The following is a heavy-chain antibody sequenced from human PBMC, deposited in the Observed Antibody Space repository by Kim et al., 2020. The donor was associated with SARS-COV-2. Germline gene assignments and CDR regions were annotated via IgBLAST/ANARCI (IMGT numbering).Heavy chain of an antibody. D-gene: IGHD6-19*01. CDR1: GYTFTSYA. V-gene: IGHV1-3*01. Sequence: ASVKVSCKASGYTFTSYAMHWVRQAPGQRLEWMGWINAGNGNTKYSQKFQGRVTITRDTSASTAYMELSSLRSEDTAVYYCASSVKAGSSGWYMLTYWGQGTLVTVSS. CDR3: ASSVKAGSSGWYMLTY. CDR2: INAGNGNT. J-gene: IGHJ4*02.